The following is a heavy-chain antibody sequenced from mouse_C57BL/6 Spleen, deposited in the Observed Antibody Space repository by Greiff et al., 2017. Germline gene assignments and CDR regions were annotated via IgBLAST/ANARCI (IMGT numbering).Heavy chain of an antibody. Sequence: QVQLKQPGAELVKPGASVKLSCKASGYTFTSYWMHWVKQRPGRGLEWIGRIDPNSGGTKYNEKFKSKATLTVDKPSSTAYMQLSSLTSEYAAVYYCARWGLRQTYWYFDVWGTGTTVTVSS. CDR3: ARWGLRQTYWYFDV. CDR1: GYTFTSYW. J-gene: IGHJ1*03. D-gene: IGHD2-4*01. CDR2: IDPNSGGT. V-gene: IGHV1-72*01.